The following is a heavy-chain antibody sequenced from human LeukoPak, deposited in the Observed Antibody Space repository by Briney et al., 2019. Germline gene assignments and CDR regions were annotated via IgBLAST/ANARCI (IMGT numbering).Heavy chain of an antibody. CDR3: AREYEPLFDY. J-gene: IGHJ4*02. V-gene: IGHV1-46*01. CDR1: AYTFTSYY. Sequence: ASVKVSRKASAYTFTSYYMHWVRQAPGQGLEWMGIINPSGGSTSYAQKFQGRVTMTRDTSTSTLYMELSSLRSEDTAVYYCAREYEPLFDYWGQGTLVTVSS. CDR2: INPSGGST. D-gene: IGHD3-16*01.